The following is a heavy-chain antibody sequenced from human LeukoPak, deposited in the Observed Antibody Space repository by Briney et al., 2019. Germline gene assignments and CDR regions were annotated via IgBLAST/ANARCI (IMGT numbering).Heavy chain of an antibody. Sequence: ASVQVSCKASGYTFTSYAMNWVRQAPGQGLEWMGWINTNTGNPTYAQGFTGRFVFSLDTSVSTAYLQISSPKAEDTAVYYCAREWVVVVPAAIGGPFDYWGQGTLVTVSS. CDR3: AREWVVVVPAAIGGPFDY. CDR2: INTNTGNP. J-gene: IGHJ4*02. D-gene: IGHD2-2*01. CDR1: GYTFTSYA. V-gene: IGHV7-4-1*02.